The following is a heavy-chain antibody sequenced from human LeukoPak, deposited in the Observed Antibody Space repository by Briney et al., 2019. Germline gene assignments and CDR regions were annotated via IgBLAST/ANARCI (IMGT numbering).Heavy chain of an antibody. V-gene: IGHV3-30-3*01. J-gene: IGHJ4*02. CDR3: ARNPYGDYYFDY. Sequence: PGGSLRLSCAASGFTFSRYAMHWVRQAPGKGLEWVAIISYGGSSKYYADSVKGRFTISGDNSKNTLYLQMNSLRAEDTAVYYCARNPYGDYYFDYWGQGTLVTVSS. D-gene: IGHD4-17*01. CDR2: ISYGGSSK. CDR1: GFTFSRYA.